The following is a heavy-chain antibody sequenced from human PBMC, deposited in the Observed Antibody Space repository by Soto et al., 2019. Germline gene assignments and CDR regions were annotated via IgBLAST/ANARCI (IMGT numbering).Heavy chain of an antibody. Sequence: SETLSLTCTVSGGSISSYYWSWIRQPPGKGLEWIGYIYYSGSTNYNPSLKSRVTISVDTSKNQFSLKLSSVTAADTAVYYCARTAADLTAYNWFDPWGQGTLVTVSS. CDR3: ARTAADLTAYNWFDP. D-gene: IGHD6-25*01. V-gene: IGHV4-59*08. CDR1: GGSISSYY. CDR2: IYYSGST. J-gene: IGHJ5*02.